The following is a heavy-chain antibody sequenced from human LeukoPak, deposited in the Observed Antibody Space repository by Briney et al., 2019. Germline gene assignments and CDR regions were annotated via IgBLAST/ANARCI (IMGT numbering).Heavy chain of an antibody. V-gene: IGHV4-38-2*01. CDR1: GYSINSGFY. CDR3: ARTESSGIVGATTQFQF. J-gene: IGHJ4*02. CDR2: IYYSGNT. Sequence: SETLSLTCGVSGYSINSGFYWGWLRQSPGKGLEWIGSIYYSGNTYYNPSLKSRVALSVDTSKNQFSLKVTSVTAADTAVYFCARTESSGIVGATTQFQFWGQGTLVTVSS. D-gene: IGHD1-26*01.